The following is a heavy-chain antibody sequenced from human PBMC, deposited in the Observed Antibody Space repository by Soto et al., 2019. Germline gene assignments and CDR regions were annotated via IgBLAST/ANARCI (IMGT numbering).Heavy chain of an antibody. V-gene: IGHV2-5*02. CDR3: ALQQGRYCSGGSCFHYYYYYYMDV. J-gene: IGHJ6*03. Sequence: QITLKESGPTLVKPTQTLTLTCTFSGFSLSTSGVGVGWIRQPPGKALEWLALIYWDDDKRYSPSLKSRLTITKDTSKNQVVLTMTNMDPVDTATYYCALQQGRYCSGGSCFHYYYYYYMDVWGKGTTVTVSS. D-gene: IGHD2-15*01. CDR1: GFSLSTSGVG. CDR2: IYWDDDK.